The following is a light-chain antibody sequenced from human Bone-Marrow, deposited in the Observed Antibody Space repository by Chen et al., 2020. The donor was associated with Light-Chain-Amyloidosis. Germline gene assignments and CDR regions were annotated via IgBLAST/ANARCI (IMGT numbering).Light chain of an antibody. J-gene: IGLJ2*01. Sequence: QSALTQPASVSGSPGQSITISCTETSSDVGSYNLGSWYQQHPDKAPKLMIYEDKIRPSGVSSRFSGSKAGNTASLTISGLQAEDQADYSCCSYGGRGSLDVVFGGGTKLTVL. CDR3: CSYGGRGSLDVV. CDR1: SSDVGSYNL. V-gene: IGLV2-23*01. CDR2: EDK.